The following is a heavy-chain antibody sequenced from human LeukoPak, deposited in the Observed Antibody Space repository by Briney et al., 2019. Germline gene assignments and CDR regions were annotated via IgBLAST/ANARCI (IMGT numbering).Heavy chain of an antibody. CDR1: GFTFSNYF. Sequence: GGSLRLSCAASGFTFSNYFMHWVRQAPEKGLVWVSRISGDGTTTMYADSVKGRFTISRDNAKNTLYLQMNSLRDEDTAVYYCARRVDATRWIDPWGQGTLVAVSS. CDR2: ISGDGTTT. CDR3: ARRVDATRWIDP. V-gene: IGHV3-74*03. D-gene: IGHD2-15*01. J-gene: IGHJ5*02.